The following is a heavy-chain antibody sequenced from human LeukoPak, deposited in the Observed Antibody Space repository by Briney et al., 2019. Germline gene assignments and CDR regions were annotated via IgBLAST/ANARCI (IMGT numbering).Heavy chain of an antibody. CDR3: ARDLPSTSNWELDY. CDR2: INPNIPNTDDT. J-gene: IGHJ4*02. D-gene: IGHD7-27*01. CDR1: GYTFIDYY. Sequence: GASVEVSCKASGYTFIDYYIHWLRQAPGQGLEWMGRINPNIPNTDDTDYAQNFQGRVTMTRDTSISTAFMELSRLTSDDTAVYYCARDLPSTSNWELDYWGQGTLVTVSS. V-gene: IGHV1-2*06.